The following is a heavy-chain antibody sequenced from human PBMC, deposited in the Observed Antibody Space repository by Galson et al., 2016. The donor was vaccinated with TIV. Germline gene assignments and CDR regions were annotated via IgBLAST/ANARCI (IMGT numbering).Heavy chain of an antibody. CDR1: GFAVSSNQ. CDR2: IYSGGTP. D-gene: IGHD2-15*01. CDR3: ARVQESLAAVEAFDV. Sequence: SLRLSCAASGFAVSSNQMNWVRQAPGKGLEWVSTIYSGGTPEYADSVKGRFLISRDTLKNTVSLQMNTLRTEDTAVYFCARVQESLAAVEAFDVWGQGTLVTVSS. V-gene: IGHV3-53*01. J-gene: IGHJ3*01.